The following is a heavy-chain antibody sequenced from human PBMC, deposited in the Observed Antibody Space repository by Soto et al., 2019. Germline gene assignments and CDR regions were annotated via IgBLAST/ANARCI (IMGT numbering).Heavy chain of an antibody. D-gene: IGHD5-18*01. CDR2: IYTSGST. J-gene: IGHJ3*02. V-gene: IGHV4-4*07. CDR3: ARDIGTAMVSDAFDI. Sequence: PSETLSLTCAVYGGSFSGYYWSWIRQPAGKGLEWIGRIYTSGSTNYNPSLKSRVTMSVDTSKNQFSLKLSSVTAADTAVYYCARDIGTAMVSDAFDIWGQGTMVTVSS. CDR1: GGSFSGYY.